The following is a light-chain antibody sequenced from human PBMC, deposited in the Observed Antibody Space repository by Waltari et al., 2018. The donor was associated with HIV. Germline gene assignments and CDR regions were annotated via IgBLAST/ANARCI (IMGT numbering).Light chain of an antibody. J-gene: IGLJ3*02. Sequence: SFDLTQPSSVSVSPGQTATISCSGTVLAEKFGRWFQQKPGQAPVLLIFRDSERHSGIPERFSASKSGTTFTLTTIGAQTDDEAVYYCYSEPGNGRVFGGGTQLTVL. CDR1: VLAEKF. V-gene: IGLV3-27*01. CDR3: YSEPGNGRV. CDR2: RDS.